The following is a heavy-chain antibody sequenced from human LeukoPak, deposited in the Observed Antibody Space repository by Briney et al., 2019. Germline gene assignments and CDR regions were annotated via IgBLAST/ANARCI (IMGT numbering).Heavy chain of an antibody. CDR1: GFTFSSYW. D-gene: IGHD4/OR15-4a*01. CDR3: ARASMGGRDYHLDS. CDR2: IKQDGTDK. V-gene: IGHV3-7*01. Sequence: GVSLRLSCAASGFTFSSYWMTWVRQAPGKGLEWVANIKQDGTDKYYVDSVKGRFTISRDNAKNSLFLQLGSLRADDTAVYYCARASMGGRDYHLDSWGQGTLVTVSS. J-gene: IGHJ4*02.